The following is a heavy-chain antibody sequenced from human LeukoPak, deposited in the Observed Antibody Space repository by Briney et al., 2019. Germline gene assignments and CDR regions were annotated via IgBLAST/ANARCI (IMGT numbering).Heavy chain of an antibody. J-gene: IGHJ4*02. CDR3: ARLYSGKRPPDY. CDR2: IRYDGNNK. V-gene: IGHV3-30*02. D-gene: IGHD2-21*01. Sequence: GGSLRLSCAASEFTFSSYAMHWVRQAPGKGLEWMAFIRYDGNNKYYADSVKGRFTISRDNSKNTLYLQMNSLRTEDTAVYYCARLYSGKRPPDYWGQGTLVTVSS. CDR1: EFTFSSYA.